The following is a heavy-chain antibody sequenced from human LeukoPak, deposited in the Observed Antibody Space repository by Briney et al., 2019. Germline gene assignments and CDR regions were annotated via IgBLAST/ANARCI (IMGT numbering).Heavy chain of an antibody. J-gene: IGHJ5*02. Sequence: GGSLRLSCAASGFTFSTYAMHWVRQAPGKVLEYVSAISSSGGSTFYANSVKGRFTISRDNAKNSLYLQMNSLRAEDTAVYYCARQSTEYVLRYFDWLSTWGQGTLVTVSS. CDR1: GFTFSTYA. D-gene: IGHD3-9*01. CDR2: ISSSGGST. CDR3: ARQSTEYVLRYFDWLST. V-gene: IGHV3-64*01.